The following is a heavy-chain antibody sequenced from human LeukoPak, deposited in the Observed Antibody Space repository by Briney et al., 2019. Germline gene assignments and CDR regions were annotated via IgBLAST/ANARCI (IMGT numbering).Heavy chain of an antibody. CDR3: ARVSSTYYYGSGSYGWFDP. J-gene: IGHJ5*02. CDR2: IYYSGST. V-gene: IGHV4-59*01. CDR1: GGSISSYY. Sequence: SETLSLTCTVSGGSISSYYWSWIRQPPGKRLEWIGYIYYSGSTNYNPSLKSRVTISVDTSKNQFSLKLSSVTAADTAVYYCARVSSTYYYGSGSYGWFDPWGQGTLVTVSS. D-gene: IGHD3-10*01.